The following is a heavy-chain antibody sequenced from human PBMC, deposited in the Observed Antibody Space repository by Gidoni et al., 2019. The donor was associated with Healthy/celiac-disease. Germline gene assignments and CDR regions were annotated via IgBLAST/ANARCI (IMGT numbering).Heavy chain of an antibody. J-gene: IGHJ3*02. D-gene: IGHD1-26*01. Sequence: QVQLQASGPGLVLPSHPLSLTCTFSVCSISCGEYYWSWLRQSPGKRLEGIGYIYYSGSTYYNPDLKSRVTISVDTSKNQCTLKLSSVTAADTAVYYCDRWSQDAFDIWGQGTMVTVSS. CDR3: DRWSQDAFDI. CDR1: VCSISCGEYY. V-gene: IGHV4-30-4*01. CDR2: IYYSGST.